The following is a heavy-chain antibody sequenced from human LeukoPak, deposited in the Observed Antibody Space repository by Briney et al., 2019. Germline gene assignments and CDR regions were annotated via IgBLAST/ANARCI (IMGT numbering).Heavy chain of an antibody. J-gene: IGHJ4*02. Sequence: SGPTLVNPTQTLTLTCTFSGFSLSTSGVGVGWIRQPPGKALEWLALIYWNDDKRYSPSLKSRLTITKDTSKNQVVLTMTSMDPVDTATYYCAGIGELLYFDYWGQGTLVTVSS. CDR2: IYWNDDK. CDR1: GFSLSTSGVG. CDR3: AGIGELLYFDY. V-gene: IGHV2-5*01. D-gene: IGHD3-10*01.